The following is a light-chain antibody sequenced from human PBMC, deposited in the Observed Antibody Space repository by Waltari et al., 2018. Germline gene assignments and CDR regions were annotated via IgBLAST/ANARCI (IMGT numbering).Light chain of an antibody. CDR2: DAS. J-gene: IGKJ2*01. Sequence: EAMMTQSPATLSVSPGDRATLPCRASQSVSNNVPWLQQKPGQAPSLLIYDASTRATGVPARFSGSGSGTEFTLTISSLQTEDFAVYYCQQYNNWPLYTFGQGTKLEIK. CDR3: QQYNNWPLYT. V-gene: IGKV3-15*01. CDR1: QSVSNN.